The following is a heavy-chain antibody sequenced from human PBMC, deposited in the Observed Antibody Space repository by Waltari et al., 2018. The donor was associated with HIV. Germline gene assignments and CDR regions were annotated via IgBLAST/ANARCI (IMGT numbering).Heavy chain of an antibody. Sequence: DVYLVESGGGVVTTGGSSSLPCEASGFEFRHYSLNWVRQSPMRGLEWVASIRRGNNEKNYLDSVRGRFVISRDNSESSVYLQMDSLREEDTATYFCVRDDPGYGPIDFWGQGTLVTV. CDR3: VRDDPGYGPIDF. CDR1: GFEFRHYS. D-gene: IGHD3-10*01. J-gene: IGHJ4*02. V-gene: IGHV3-21*04. CDR2: IRRGNNEK.